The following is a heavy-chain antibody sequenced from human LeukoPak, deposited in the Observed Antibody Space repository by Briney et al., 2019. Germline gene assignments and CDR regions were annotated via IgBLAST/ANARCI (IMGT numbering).Heavy chain of an antibody. Sequence: PSETLSLTCTVSGGSINDASWNWIRQPPGQGLEWIGYICHSGGTNYNPSLKSRVTISLDTSKNQFSLKLSSVTAADTAVYYCARVGTYYRLLDFWGQGTLVTVSS. CDR3: ARVGTYYRLLDF. V-gene: IGHV4-59*01. J-gene: IGHJ4*02. CDR1: GGSINDAS. CDR2: ICHSGGT. D-gene: IGHD3-10*01.